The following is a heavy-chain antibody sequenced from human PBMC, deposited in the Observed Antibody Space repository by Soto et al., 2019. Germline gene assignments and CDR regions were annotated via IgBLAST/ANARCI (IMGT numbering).Heavy chain of an antibody. CDR3: ARDYRELGTWHFDC. D-gene: IGHD6-6*01. CDR1: GFILSSYT. J-gene: IGHJ4*02. CDR2: ISSTSRSI. V-gene: IGHV3-21*01. Sequence: EVQLVESGGGLVKPGGSLRLSCAASGFILSSYTMNWVRQAPGKGLEWISSISSTSRSIHYADSVKGRFTISRDNAKNSLYLQMNSLRVEDTAVYYCARDYRELGTWHFDCWGQGTLVTVSS.